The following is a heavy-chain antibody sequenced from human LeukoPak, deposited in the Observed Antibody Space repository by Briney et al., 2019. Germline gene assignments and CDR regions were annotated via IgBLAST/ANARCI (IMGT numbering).Heavy chain of an antibody. CDR2: IAHDGTT. CDR3: TRESRPFCPFGY. D-gene: IGHD3-16*01. Sequence: SETLSLTCGVSGGPIDITNYWSWVRQAPGKGLEWIGEIAHDGTTNYNLSLRSRVAMSLDRANNQFSLSLTSVTAADTAIYYCTRESRPFCPFGYWGQGVLVTSST. J-gene: IGHJ4*02. CDR1: GGPIDITNY. V-gene: IGHV4-4*02.